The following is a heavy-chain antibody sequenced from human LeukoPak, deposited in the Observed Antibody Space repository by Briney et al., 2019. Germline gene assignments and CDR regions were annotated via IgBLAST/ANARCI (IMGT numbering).Heavy chain of an antibody. J-gene: IGHJ4*02. Sequence: SVKVSCKASGGTFSSYAISWVRQAPGQGLELMGRIIPILGIANYAQKLQGRVTITADKSTSTAYMELSSLRSEDTAVYYCARAHYYDSSGYYSLVGYWGQGTLVTVSS. D-gene: IGHD3-22*01. V-gene: IGHV1-69*04. CDR3: ARAHYYDSSGYYSLVGY. CDR2: IIPILGIA. CDR1: GGTFSSYA.